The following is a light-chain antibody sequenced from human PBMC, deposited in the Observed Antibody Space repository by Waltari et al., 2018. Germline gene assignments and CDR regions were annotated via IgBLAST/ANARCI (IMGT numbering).Light chain of an antibody. J-gene: IGLJ1*01. Sequence: QSALTQPASVSGTPGQSITISCSGTTSDVGGYYLFSRYQQPPGEAPQLPICEGFKGPPVTSSRFSCAKAGSTASLTISGLQPEDEADYYCCSYAGRGTYVFGSGTKVTVL. CDR3: CSYAGRGTYV. CDR1: TSDVGGYYL. CDR2: EGF. V-gene: IGLV2-23*01.